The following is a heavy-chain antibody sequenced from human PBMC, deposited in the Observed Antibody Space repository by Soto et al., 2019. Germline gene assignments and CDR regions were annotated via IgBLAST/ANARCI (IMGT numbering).Heavy chain of an antibody. Sequence: PGGSLRLSSAASGFTFSSYEMNWVRQAPGKGPEWVSYISSSGSTIYYADSVKGRFTISIDNAKNSLYLQMNRLRAEDTAVYYCERLCSPYRGYYYYYGMDVWGQGTTVTVSS. J-gene: IGHJ6*02. D-gene: IGHD2-2*02. CDR2: ISSSGSTI. CDR1: GFTFSSYE. V-gene: IGHV3-48*03. CDR3: ERLCSPYRGYYYYYGMDV.